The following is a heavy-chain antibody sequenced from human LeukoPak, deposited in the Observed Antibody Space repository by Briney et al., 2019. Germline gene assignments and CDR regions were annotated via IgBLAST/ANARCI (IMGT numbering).Heavy chain of an antibody. J-gene: IGHJ4*02. CDR1: GFTFSSYA. Sequence: GSLRLSCAASGFTFSSYAMSWVRQAPGKGLEWVSAISGSGGSTYYADSVKGRFTISRDNSKNTLYLQMNSLRAEDTAVYYCAKLDYYDSSGYYYFDYWGQGTLVTVSS. CDR2: ISGSGGST. CDR3: AKLDYYDSSGYYYFDY. D-gene: IGHD3-22*01. V-gene: IGHV3-23*01.